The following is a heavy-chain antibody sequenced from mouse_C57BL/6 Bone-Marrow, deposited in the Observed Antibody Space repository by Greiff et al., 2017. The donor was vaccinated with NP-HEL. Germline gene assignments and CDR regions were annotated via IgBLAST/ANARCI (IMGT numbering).Heavy chain of an antibody. D-gene: IGHD1-1*01. J-gene: IGHJ2*01. CDR3: TRGENYGSSFDY. V-gene: IGHV1-15*01. CDR2: IDPETGGT. Sequence: VQLQQSGAELVRPGASVTLSCKASGYTFTDYEMHWVKQTPVHGLEWIGAIDPETGGTAYNQKFKGKAILTADKSSSTAYMELRSLTSEDSAVYYCTRGENYGSSFDYWGQGTTLTVSS. CDR1: GYTFTDYE.